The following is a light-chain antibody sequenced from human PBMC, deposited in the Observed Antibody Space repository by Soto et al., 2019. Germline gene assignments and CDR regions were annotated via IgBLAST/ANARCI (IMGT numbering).Light chain of an antibody. Sequence: QSALTQPASVSGSPGQSITISSTGTSSDIGGYDYVSWYQQHPGKAPKLMIYEVSNRPSGVSNRFSGSKSGNTASLTISGLQAEDEADYYCTSYTSSSTNYVFGTGTKLNVL. CDR1: SSDIGGYDY. CDR2: EVS. J-gene: IGLJ1*01. CDR3: TSYTSSSTNYV. V-gene: IGLV2-14*01.